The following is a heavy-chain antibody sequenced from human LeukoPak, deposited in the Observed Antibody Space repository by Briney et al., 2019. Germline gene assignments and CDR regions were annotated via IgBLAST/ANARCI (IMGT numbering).Heavy chain of an antibody. D-gene: IGHD2-2*01. V-gene: IGHV4-59*12. CDR3: ARDRGGYCSSTSCLLGAFDI. Sequence: SETLSLTCTVSGGSISSYYWSWIRQPPGKGLEWIGYIYYSGSTNYNPSLKSRVTISVDTSKNQFSLKLSSVTAADTAVYYCARDRGGYCSSTSCLLGAFDIWGQGTMVTVSS. J-gene: IGHJ3*02. CDR1: GGSISSYY. CDR2: IYYSGST.